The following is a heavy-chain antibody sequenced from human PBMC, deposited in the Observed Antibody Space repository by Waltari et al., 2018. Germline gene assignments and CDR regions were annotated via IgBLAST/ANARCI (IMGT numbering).Heavy chain of an antibody. CDR2: IYPSGSP. Sequence: QVQLQESGPGLVKPSETLSLTCTVSGGSISTYYWNWIRQPPGKRLEWIGYIYPSGSPNYNPSLKSRVTISVVTSKNQFSLKLSSVTAADTAVYYCAREFPGSNSGWFDPWGQGTLVTVSS. CDR3: AREFPGSNSGWFDP. J-gene: IGHJ5*02. CDR1: GGSISTYY. V-gene: IGHV4-59*01. D-gene: IGHD7-27*01.